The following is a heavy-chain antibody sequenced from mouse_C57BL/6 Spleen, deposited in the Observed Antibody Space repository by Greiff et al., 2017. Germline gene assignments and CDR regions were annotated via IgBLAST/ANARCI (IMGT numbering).Heavy chain of an antibody. CDR3: TRQSNYEGAMDY. Sequence: VQLQQSGAELVRPGASVKLSCTASGFNIKDDYMHWVKQRPEQGLEWIGWLDPANGDTEYASKFQGKATITADTSSNTAYLQLSSLTSEDTAVYYCTRQSNYEGAMDYWGQGTSVTVSS. CDR1: GFNIKDDY. CDR2: LDPANGDT. V-gene: IGHV14-4*01. D-gene: IGHD2-5*01. J-gene: IGHJ4*01.